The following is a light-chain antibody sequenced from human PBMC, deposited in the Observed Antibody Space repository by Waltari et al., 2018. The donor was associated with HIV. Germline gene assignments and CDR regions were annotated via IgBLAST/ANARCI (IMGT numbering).Light chain of an antibody. CDR1: TSDVGGDNL. Sequence: QSALPPPPSVSGSPGQPITISSTGTTSDVGGDNLVSWYQQHPGKAPKLMIYEVSKRPSGVSNRFSGSKSGNTASLTISGLQAEDEADYYCCSYAGSSTHVVFGGGTKLTVL. V-gene: IGLV2-23*02. CDR2: EVS. J-gene: IGLJ2*01. CDR3: CSYAGSSTHVV.